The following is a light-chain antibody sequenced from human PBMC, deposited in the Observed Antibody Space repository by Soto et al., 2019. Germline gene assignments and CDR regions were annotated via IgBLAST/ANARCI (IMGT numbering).Light chain of an antibody. J-gene: IGKJ2*01. CDR1: QSVSSSY. V-gene: IGKV3-20*01. CDR3: QQYGSSPPYT. CDR2: GAS. Sequence: EIVLTQSPGTLYLSPGERATLSCRASQSVSSSYLAWYQQKPGQAPRLLIYGASSRATGIPDRFSGSGSGTDFTLTISRLEPEDFAVYYCQQYGSSPPYTFGQGTNLEIK.